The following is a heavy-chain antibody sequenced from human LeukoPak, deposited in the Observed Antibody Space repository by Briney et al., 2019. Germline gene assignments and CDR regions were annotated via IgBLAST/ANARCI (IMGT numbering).Heavy chain of an antibody. CDR1: GFIFSSYA. CDR2: IYSGGST. D-gene: IGHD3-22*01. Sequence: GGSLRLSCAASGFIFSSYAMSWVRQAPGKGLEWVSVIYSGGSTYYADSVKGRFTISRHNSKNTLYLQMNSLRAEDTAVYYCARHSDNYDSSGYYFDYWGQGTLVTVSS. CDR3: ARHSDNYDSSGYYFDY. J-gene: IGHJ4*02. V-gene: IGHV3-53*04.